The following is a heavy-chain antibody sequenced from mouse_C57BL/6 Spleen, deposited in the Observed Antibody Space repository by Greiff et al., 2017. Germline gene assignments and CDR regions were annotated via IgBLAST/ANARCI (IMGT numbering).Heavy chain of an antibody. CDR2: ISSGGDYI. J-gene: IGHJ3*01. CDR1: GFTFSSYA. D-gene: IGHD3-2*02. CDR3: TRDEHSSGYGFAY. Sequence: EVKVEESGEGLVKPGGSLKLSCAASGFTFSSYAMSWVRQTPEKRLEWVAYISSGGDYIYYADTVKGRFTISRDNARNTLYMQMSSLKSEDTAMYYCTRDEHSSGYGFAYWGQGTLVTVSA. V-gene: IGHV5-9-1*02.